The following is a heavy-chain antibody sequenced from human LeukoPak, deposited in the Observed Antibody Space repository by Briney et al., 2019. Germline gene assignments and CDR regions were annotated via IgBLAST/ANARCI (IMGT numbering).Heavy chain of an antibody. D-gene: IGHD6-13*01. V-gene: IGHV3-64*01. J-gene: IGHJ4*02. Sequence: GGSLRLSCAASGFTFSSYPMHWVRQAPGKGLKYVSAISSNGGSTYYANSVKGRFTISRDNSKNTLYFQMGSLRAEDMAVYYCARRPLAAASPFDYWGQGTLVTVSS. CDR1: GFTFSSYP. CDR3: ARRPLAAASPFDY. CDR2: ISSNGGST.